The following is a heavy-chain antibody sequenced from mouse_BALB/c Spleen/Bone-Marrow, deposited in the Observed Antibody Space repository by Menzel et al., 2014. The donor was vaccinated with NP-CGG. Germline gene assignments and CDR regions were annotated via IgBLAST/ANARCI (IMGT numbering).Heavy chain of an antibody. Sequence: QVQLQQSGAELVRPGSSVKISCKASGYAFSSLWMNWMKQRPGQGPEWIGQIYPGDGDTNYNGKFKGKATLTADMSSSTAYIQLSSLTSEDSAVYFCARDDFGPDYWGQGTTLTVSS. CDR2: IYPGDGDT. J-gene: IGHJ2*01. CDR1: GYAFSSLW. D-gene: IGHD2-4*01. CDR3: ARDDFGPDY. V-gene: IGHV1-80*01.